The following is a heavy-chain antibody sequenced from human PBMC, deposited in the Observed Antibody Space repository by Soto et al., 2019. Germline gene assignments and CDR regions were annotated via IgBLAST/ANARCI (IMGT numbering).Heavy chain of an antibody. Sequence: VHLLESGGGLVQPGGSLKLSCATSGVGFSNYGMSWVRQAPGKGLEWVSGISASGDSTYYADPVKGRFTISGDNSKRTLYLQMNSLRAEETAIYYCATDPRGPDYWGQGPKVPVS. CDR2: ISASGDST. CDR1: GVGFSNYG. J-gene: IGHJ4*02. CDR3: ATDPRGPDY. V-gene: IGHV3-23*01.